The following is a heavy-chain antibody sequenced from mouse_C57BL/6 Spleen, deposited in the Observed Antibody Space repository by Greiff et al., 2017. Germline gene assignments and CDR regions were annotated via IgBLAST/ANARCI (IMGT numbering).Heavy chain of an antibody. V-gene: IGHV1-69*01. CDR1: GYTFTSYW. J-gene: IGHJ2*01. CDR3: ARSMGYSNYYFDY. D-gene: IGHD2-5*01. CDR2: IDPSDSYT. Sequence: VQLQQSGAELVMPGASVKLSCKASGYTFTSYWMHWVKQRPGQGLEWIGEIDPSDSYTNYNQKFKGKSTLTVDKSSSTAYMQRSSLTSEDSAVYYCARSMGYSNYYFDYWGQGTTLTVSS.